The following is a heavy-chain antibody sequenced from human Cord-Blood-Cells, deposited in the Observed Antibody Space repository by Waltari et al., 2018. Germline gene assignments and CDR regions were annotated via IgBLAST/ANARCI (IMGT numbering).Heavy chain of an antibody. Sequence: QVQLVQSGAEVKKPGSSVKVSCKASGGTFSSYAISWVRQAPGQGLEWMGRIIPILGIANYAQKFQGRVTITADKSTSTAYMELSSLRSEDTAVYYCARGRRIYWDKGPELDAFDIWGQGTMVTVSS. CDR2: IIPILGIA. V-gene: IGHV1-69*09. CDR3: ARGRRIYWDKGPELDAFDI. J-gene: IGHJ3*02. D-gene: IGHD2-8*02. CDR1: GGTFSSYA.